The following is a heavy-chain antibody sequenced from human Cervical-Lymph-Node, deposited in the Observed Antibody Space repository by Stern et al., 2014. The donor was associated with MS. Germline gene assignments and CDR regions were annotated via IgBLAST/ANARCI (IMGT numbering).Heavy chain of an antibody. CDR3: AKSTFGTNVWDSTDS. Sequence: VQLVESGGGVVQPGTSLRLPCTVSGFSFSRYDMHWVRLAPGKGLEWVALISHDGSNGYYAGSVKGRFTISRDNSRDTLYLQVSSLRLEDTAVYYCAKSTFGTNVWDSTDSWGQGTLVTVSS. CDR1: GFSFSRYD. D-gene: IGHD3-16*01. CDR2: ISHDGSNG. V-gene: IGHV3-30*18. J-gene: IGHJ4*02.